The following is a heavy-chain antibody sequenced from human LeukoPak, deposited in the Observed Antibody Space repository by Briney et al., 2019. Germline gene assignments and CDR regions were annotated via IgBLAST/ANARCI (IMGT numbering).Heavy chain of an antibody. CDR1: GFTFSSYS. Sequence: GGSLRLSCAASGFTFSSYSMNWVRQAPGKGLEWVSSISSSSSYIYYADSVKGRFTISRDNAKNSLYLQMNSLRAEDTAVYYCARDILSITGSGGYSDYWGQGTLVTVSS. V-gene: IGHV3-21*01. CDR2: ISSSSSYI. CDR3: ARDILSITGSGGYSDY. D-gene: IGHD3-10*01. J-gene: IGHJ4*02.